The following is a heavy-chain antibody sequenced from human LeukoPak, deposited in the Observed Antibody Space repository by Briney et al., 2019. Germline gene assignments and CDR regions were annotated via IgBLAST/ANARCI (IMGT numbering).Heavy chain of an antibody. J-gene: IGHJ4*02. CDR1: GYTLNKYG. CDR2: ISGDNGNT. Sequence: ASVTVSCKASGYTLNKYGFSWVRQAPGQGLEWLGWISGDNGNTNFKQKLQGRVTMTIDTSTSTAYMELRSLTSDDTAVYYCARDGADWYDSRGGDYWGQGTLVTVSS. D-gene: IGHD3-22*01. CDR3: ARDGADWYDSRGGDY. V-gene: IGHV1-18*01.